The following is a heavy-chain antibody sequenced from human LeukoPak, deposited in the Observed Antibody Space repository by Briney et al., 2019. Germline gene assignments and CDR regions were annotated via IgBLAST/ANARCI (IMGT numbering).Heavy chain of an antibody. Sequence: PGGSLRLSCAASGFTFSSYGMHWVRQAPGKGLEWVAVISYDGSNKYYADSVKGRFTISIDNSKNTLYLQMNSLRAEDTAVYYCARDTAMVWGVDYWGRGTLVTVSS. CDR3: ARDTAMVWGVDY. V-gene: IGHV3-30*19. J-gene: IGHJ4*02. CDR1: GFTFSSYG. D-gene: IGHD5-18*01. CDR2: ISYDGSNK.